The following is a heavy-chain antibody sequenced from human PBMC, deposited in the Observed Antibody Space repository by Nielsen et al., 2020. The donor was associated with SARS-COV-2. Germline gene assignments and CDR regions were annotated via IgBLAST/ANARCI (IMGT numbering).Heavy chain of an antibody. CDR2: ITASGDYT. J-gene: IGHJ4*02. D-gene: IGHD3-10*01. V-gene: IGHV3-23*01. Sequence: GGSLRLSCTASGFTFSNYAMAWVRQAPGKGLEWVSTITASGDYTYYADSVKGRFTISRDVSQNTLYLQMNSLRAEDTALYYCAKRSGYGSGSILYWGQGTLVTVSS. CDR1: GFTFSNYA. CDR3: AKRSGYGSGSILY.